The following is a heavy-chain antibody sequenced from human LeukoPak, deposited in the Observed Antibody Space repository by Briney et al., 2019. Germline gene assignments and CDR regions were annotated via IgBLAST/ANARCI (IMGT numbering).Heavy chain of an antibody. Sequence: PGGSLRLSCAASGFTFSDHYMSWIRQAPGKGLEWLSHISGTSHIIYYADSVKGRFTISRDNAKSSLYLQMNSLRAEDTAVYYCARGLSHMEYWGQGSLVTVSS. J-gene: IGHJ4*02. D-gene: IGHD2/OR15-2a*01. CDR1: GFTFSDHY. CDR3: ARGLSHMEY. V-gene: IGHV3-11*01. CDR2: ISGTSHII.